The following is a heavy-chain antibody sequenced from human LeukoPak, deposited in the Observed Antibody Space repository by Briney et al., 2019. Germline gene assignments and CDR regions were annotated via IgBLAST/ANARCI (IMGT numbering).Heavy chain of an antibody. CDR3: AKGSRGNRPYYFDY. CDR2: IRYDGSNK. D-gene: IGHD2-15*01. V-gene: IGHV3-30*02. J-gene: IGHJ4*02. Sequence: GGSLRLSCAASGFTFSSYGMHWVRQAPGKGLEWVAFIRYDGSNKYYADSVKGRFTISRDNSKNTLYLQTNSLRAEDTAIYYCAKGSRGNRPYYFDYWGQGTLVTVSS. CDR1: GFTFSSYG.